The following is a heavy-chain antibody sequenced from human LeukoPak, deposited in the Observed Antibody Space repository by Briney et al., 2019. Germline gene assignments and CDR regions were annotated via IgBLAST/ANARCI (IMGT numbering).Heavy chain of an antibody. CDR2: ISGSGGST. CDR1: GFTFSDYY. Sequence: GGSLRLSCAASGFTFSDYYMSWIRQAPGKGLEWVSAISGSGGSTYYTDSVKGRFTISRDNSKNTLYLQMNSLRAEDTAVYYCAKDPGYSSGSSFFDYWGQGTLVTVSS. D-gene: IGHD6-19*01. CDR3: AKDPGYSSGSSFFDY. J-gene: IGHJ4*02. V-gene: IGHV3-23*01.